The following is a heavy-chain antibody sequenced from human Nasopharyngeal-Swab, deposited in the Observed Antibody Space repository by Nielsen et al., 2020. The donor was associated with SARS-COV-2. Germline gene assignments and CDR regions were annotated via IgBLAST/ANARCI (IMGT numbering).Heavy chain of an antibody. D-gene: IGHD2-2*01. CDR2: IIPIFGTA. Sequence: SVKVSCKASVGTFSSYAISWVRRAPGQGLEWMGGIIPIFGTANYAQKFQGRVTITADESTSTAYMELSSLRSEDTAVYYCARSGVPAATYFDYWGQGTLVTVSS. V-gene: IGHV1-69*13. CDR3: ARSGVPAATYFDY. CDR1: VGTFSSYA. J-gene: IGHJ4*02.